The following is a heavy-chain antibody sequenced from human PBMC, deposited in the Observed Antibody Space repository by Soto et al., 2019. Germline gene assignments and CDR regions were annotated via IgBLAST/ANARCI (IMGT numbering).Heavy chain of an antibody. CDR3: ASELAAAGTYYYYMDV. Sequence: EASVKVSCKASGGTFSSYTISWVRQAPGQGLEWMGRIIPILGIANYAQKFQGRVTITADKSTSTAYMELSSLRSEDTAVYYCASELAAAGTYYYYMDVWGKGTTVTVSS. D-gene: IGHD6-13*01. J-gene: IGHJ6*03. V-gene: IGHV1-69*02. CDR1: GGTFSSYT. CDR2: IIPILGIA.